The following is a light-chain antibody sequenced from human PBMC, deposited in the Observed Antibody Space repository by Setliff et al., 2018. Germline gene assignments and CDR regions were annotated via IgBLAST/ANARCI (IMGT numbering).Light chain of an antibody. J-gene: IGLJ3*02. CDR2: SDN. V-gene: IGLV1-44*01. CDR1: DSNIGTNS. CDR3: AAWDGNLNGGV. Sequence: QSVLTQPPSASGTPGQRVTISCSGSDSNIGTNSVNWFQQLPGTAPRLLVYSDNQRPSGVPDRFSGSKSGTSASLAISGLQSEDEADYYCAAWDGNLNGGVFGGGTQLTVL.